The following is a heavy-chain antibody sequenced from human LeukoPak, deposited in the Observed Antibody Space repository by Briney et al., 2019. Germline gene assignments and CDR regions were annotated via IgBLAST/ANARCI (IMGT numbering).Heavy chain of an antibody. Sequence: GRSLRLSCAASGFTFSSYGMHWVRQAPGKGLEWVAVISYDGSNKYYADSVKGRFTISRDNSKNTLFLQMNGLRAEDTAVYYCARVSLSSGCLSNWGQGTLVTVSS. J-gene: IGHJ4*02. D-gene: IGHD6-19*01. CDR1: GFTFSSYG. V-gene: IGHV3-30*03. CDR2: ISYDGSNK. CDR3: ARVSLSSGCLSN.